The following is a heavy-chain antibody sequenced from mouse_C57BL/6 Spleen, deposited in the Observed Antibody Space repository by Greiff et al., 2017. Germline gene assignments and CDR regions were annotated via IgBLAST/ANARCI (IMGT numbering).Heavy chain of an antibody. CDR2: IDPANGNT. D-gene: IGHD1-1*01. Sequence: EVQLQQSVAEFVRPGASVKLSCTASGFNIKNTYMHWVKQRPEQGLEWIGRIDPANGNTKYAPKFQGKATITADTSSNTAYLQLSSLTSEDTAIYYCARKPTYYYGSSWYFDVWGTGTTVTVSS. J-gene: IGHJ1*03. CDR3: ARKPTYYYGSSWYFDV. V-gene: IGHV14-3*01. CDR1: GFNIKNTY.